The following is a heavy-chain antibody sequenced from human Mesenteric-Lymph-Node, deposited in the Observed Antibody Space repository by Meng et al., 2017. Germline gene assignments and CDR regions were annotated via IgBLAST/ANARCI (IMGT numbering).Heavy chain of an antibody. Sequence: VRLLESGGELLQPGGSLRLACAASGFTLNIYTMGWVRQAPGKGLEWVSAIGGSGAATYYTKSVEGRFTISRDNSKNTLYLQMNSLRVEDTAVYYCAKLPPSGSYWGLDDWGQGTLVTVSS. CDR3: AKLPPSGSYWGLDD. V-gene: IGHV3-23*01. CDR1: GFTLNIYT. D-gene: IGHD1-26*01. CDR2: IGGSGAAT. J-gene: IGHJ4*02.